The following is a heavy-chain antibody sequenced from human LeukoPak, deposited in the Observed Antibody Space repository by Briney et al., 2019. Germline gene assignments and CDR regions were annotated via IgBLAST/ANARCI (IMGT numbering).Heavy chain of an antibody. CDR1: GGSISSYY. D-gene: IGHD3-22*01. J-gene: IGHJ4*02. Sequence: SETLSLTCTVSGGSISSYYWSWIRQPAGKGLEWIGRIYTSGSTNYNPSLKSRVTMSVDTSKNQFSLKLSSVTAADTAVYYCARGSRYYYDSSGDLDYWGQGTLVTVSS. CDR3: ARGSRYYYDSSGDLDY. V-gene: IGHV4-4*07. CDR2: IYTSGST.